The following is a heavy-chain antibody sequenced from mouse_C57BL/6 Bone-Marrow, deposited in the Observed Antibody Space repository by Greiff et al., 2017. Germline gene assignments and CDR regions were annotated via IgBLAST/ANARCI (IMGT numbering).Heavy chain of an antibody. CDR3: ARYYYGRYWYFDV. Sequence: VQLQQSGPELVKPGDSVKISCKASGYSFTGYFMNWVMQSHGKSLEWIGRINPYNGDTFYNQKFKGKATLTVDKSSSTAHMELRSLTSEDSAVYYCARYYYGRYWYFDVWGTGTTVTVSS. CDR2: INPYNGDT. CDR1: GYSFTGYF. J-gene: IGHJ1*03. V-gene: IGHV1-20*01. D-gene: IGHD1-1*01.